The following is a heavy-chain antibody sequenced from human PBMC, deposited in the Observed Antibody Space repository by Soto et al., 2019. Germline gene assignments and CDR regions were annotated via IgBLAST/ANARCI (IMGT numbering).Heavy chain of an antibody. CDR2: IKSKTDGGTT. V-gene: IGHV3-15*07. J-gene: IGHJ6*02. Sequence: GGSLRLSCAASGFTFSNAWMNWVRQAPGKGLEWVGRIKSKTDGGTTDYAAPVKGRFTISRDDSKNTLYLQMNSLKTEDTAVYYCTTDLGEEEIVVVVAAKTYYYYGMDVWGQGTTVTVSS. D-gene: IGHD2-15*01. CDR1: GFTFSNAW. CDR3: TTDLGEEEIVVVVAAKTYYYYGMDV.